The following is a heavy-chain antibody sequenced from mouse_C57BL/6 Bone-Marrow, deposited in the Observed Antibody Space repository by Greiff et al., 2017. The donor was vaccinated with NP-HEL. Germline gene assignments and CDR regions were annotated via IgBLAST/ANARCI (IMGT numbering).Heavy chain of an antibody. CDR1: GYTFTDYE. V-gene: IGHV1-15*01. D-gene: IGHD1-1*01. Sequence: VQVVESGAELVRPGALVTLSCKASGYTFTDYEMHWVKQTPVHGLEWIGAIDPETGGTAYNQKFKGKAILTADKSSSTAYMELRSLTSEDSAVYYCTRSTTVVAPDYWGQGTTLTVSS. CDR2: IDPETGGT. J-gene: IGHJ2*01. CDR3: TRSTTVVAPDY.